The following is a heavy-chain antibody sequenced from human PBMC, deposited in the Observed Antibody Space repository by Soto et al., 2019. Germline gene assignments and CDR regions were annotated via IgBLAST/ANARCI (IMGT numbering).Heavy chain of an antibody. Sequence: SETLSLTCTVSGGSISSYYWSWIRQPPGKGLEWIGYIYYSGSTNYNPSLKSRVTISVDTSKNQFSLKLSSVTAADTAVYYCASGYCSSTSCYKPLDYWGQGTLVTVSS. D-gene: IGHD2-2*02. CDR2: IYYSGST. J-gene: IGHJ4*02. CDR1: GGSISSYY. CDR3: ASGYCSSTSCYKPLDY. V-gene: IGHV4-59*01.